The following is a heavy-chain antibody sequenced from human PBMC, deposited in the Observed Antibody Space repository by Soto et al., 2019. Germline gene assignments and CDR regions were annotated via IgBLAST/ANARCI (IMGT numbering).Heavy chain of an antibody. CDR1: GGSVSSSTC. CDR2: IYHSGTI. J-gene: IGHJ6*02. CDR3: ARSVPAATWTYNGMDV. Sequence: QVQLQESGPGLVKPSGTLSLTCAVSGGSVSSSTCWSWVRQAPGKGLEWIGEIYHSGTINYNPSLKSRVSMSLDKSKNQFSLNLNSVTAAYTAVYYCARSVPAATWTYNGMDVWGQGTTVTVSS. V-gene: IGHV4-4*02. D-gene: IGHD2-2*01.